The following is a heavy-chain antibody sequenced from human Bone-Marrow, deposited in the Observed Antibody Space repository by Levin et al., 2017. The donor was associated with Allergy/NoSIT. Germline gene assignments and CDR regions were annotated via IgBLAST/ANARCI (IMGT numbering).Heavy chain of an antibody. Sequence: GGSLRLSCAASGFTFSSYSMNWVRQAPGKGLEWVSYISSSSSTIYYADSVKGRFTISRDNAKNSLYLQMNSLRAEDTAVYYCARDPLPSGSYLDPCDYWGQGTLVTVSS. CDR3: ARDPLPSGSYLDPCDY. CDR1: GFTFSSYS. V-gene: IGHV3-48*01. CDR2: ISSSSSTI. J-gene: IGHJ4*02. D-gene: IGHD1-26*01.